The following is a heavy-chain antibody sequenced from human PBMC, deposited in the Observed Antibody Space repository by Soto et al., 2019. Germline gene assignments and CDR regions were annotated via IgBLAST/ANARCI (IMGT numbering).Heavy chain of an antibody. V-gene: IGHV3-72*01. CDR2: SRHKTDGYTT. J-gene: IGHJ4*02. CDR1: GVTLSDYT. CDR3: AVDTVGTGSF. Sequence: EVQVVESGGGMVQPGGSLILSCAASGVTLSDYTIDWVRQAPGKGLEWVGRSRHKTDGYTTEYAASVKGRFTFPRDDSKSSLYLQMNSLKTEDTAMYYCAVDTVGTGSFWGQGTLVTASS. D-gene: IGHD5-12*01.